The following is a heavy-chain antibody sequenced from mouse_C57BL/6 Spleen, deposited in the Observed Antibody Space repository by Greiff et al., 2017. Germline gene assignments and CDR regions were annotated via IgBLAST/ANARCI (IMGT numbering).Heavy chain of an antibody. D-gene: IGHD2-4*01. CDR3: TPYYDYPFGDFDV. CDR1: GYTFTSYW. J-gene: IGHJ1*03. CDR2: IHPNSGST. Sequence: VQLQQPGAELVKPGASVQLSCKASGYTFTSYWMHWVKQRPGQGLEWIGMIHPNSGSTTYNETFKSKATLTVYKSSSKAYMQLSSLTSEDSAVYYCTPYYDYPFGDFDVWGTGTTVTVSS. V-gene: IGHV1-64*01.